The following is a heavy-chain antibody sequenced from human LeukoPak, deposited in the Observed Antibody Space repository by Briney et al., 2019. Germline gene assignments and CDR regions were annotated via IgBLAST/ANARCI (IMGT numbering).Heavy chain of an antibody. D-gene: IGHD3-22*01. CDR2: INHHGST. Sequence: PSGTLPLTCSVSGYSISTDYYWGWIRQAPGKGLEWIGIINHHGSTNYNPSLKSRVTISPDTSKNQFSLKLSSVTAADTAVYYCARVGDTSGYYQHFDYWGQGTLVTVSS. J-gene: IGHJ4*01. V-gene: IGHV4-38-2*02. CDR3: ARVGDTSGYYQHFDY. CDR1: GYSISTDYY.